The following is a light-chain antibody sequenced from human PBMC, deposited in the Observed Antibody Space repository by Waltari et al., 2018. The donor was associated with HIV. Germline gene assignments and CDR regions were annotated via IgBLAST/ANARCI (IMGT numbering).Light chain of an antibody. Sequence: EIVMTQSPATLSVSPGGRATLSCRASQGVSSSLAWYQHKPGQAPRLLIYGASTRATGIPARFSGSGSGTEVTLTINSLQSEDVAVYYCQQYNAWPRTFGQGTKVEVK. CDR2: GAS. J-gene: IGKJ1*01. CDR1: QGVSSS. CDR3: QQYNAWPRT. V-gene: IGKV3-15*01.